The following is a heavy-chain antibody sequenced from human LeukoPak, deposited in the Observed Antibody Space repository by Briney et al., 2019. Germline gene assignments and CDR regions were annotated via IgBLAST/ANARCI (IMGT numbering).Heavy chain of an antibody. CDR3: TRESGAFSPFGF. V-gene: IGHV4-4*02. J-gene: IGHJ4*02. D-gene: IGHD1-26*01. Sequence: ASETLSLTCAVSGGSITTTNWWSWVRQPPRKGLEWIGEVHLSGATNYNPSLESRVSMSIDKSKNHLSLEVTSVTAADTAIYYCTRESGAFSPFGFWGQGTLLSVSS. CDR2: VHLSGAT. CDR1: GGSITTTNW.